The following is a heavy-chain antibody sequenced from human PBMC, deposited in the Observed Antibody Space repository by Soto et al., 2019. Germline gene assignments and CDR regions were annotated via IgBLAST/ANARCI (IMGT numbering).Heavy chain of an antibody. Sequence: QVQLQESGPGLVKPSQTLSLTCTVSGGSISSGGYYWSWIRQHPGKGLEWIGYIYYSGRTSYNPSLKIRVTISVDTSKNQFSLKLSSVTAADTAVYYCARDTYYYDSSGPPVDAFDIWGQGTMVTVSS. V-gene: IGHV4-31*03. D-gene: IGHD3-22*01. CDR2: IYYSGRT. CDR3: ARDTYYYDSSGPPVDAFDI. J-gene: IGHJ3*02. CDR1: GGSISSGGYY.